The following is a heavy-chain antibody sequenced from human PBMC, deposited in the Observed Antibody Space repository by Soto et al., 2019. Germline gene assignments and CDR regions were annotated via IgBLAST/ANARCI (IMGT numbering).Heavy chain of an antibody. D-gene: IGHD2-2*01. CDR1: GGSVSSGSYY. V-gene: IGHV4-61*01. CDR3: ARVPAHTVLFMPYGMDV. Sequence: SETLSLTCTVSGGSVSSGSYYWSWIRQPPGKGLEWIGYIYYSGSTNYNPSLKSRVTISVDTSKNQFSLKLSSVTAADTAVYYCARVPAHTVLFMPYGMDVWGQGTTVTVSS. CDR2: IYYSGST. J-gene: IGHJ6*02.